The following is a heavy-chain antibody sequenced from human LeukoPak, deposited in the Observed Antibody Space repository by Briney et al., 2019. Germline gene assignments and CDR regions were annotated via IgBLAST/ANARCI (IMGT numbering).Heavy chain of an antibody. Sequence: SETLSLTCAVYGGSFSGYYWSWIRQPPGKGLEWIGEINHSGSTNYNPSLKSRVTISVDTSKNQFSLKLSSVTAADTAVYYCARLDDYDYWGQGTLVTVSS. CDR2: INHSGST. J-gene: IGHJ4*02. CDR1: GGSFSGYY. CDR3: ARLDDYDY. D-gene: IGHD1-1*01. V-gene: IGHV4-34*01.